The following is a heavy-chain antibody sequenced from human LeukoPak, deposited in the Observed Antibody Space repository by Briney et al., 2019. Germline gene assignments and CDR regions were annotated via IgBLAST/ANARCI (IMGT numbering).Heavy chain of an antibody. CDR2: IKQDGSEK. V-gene: IGHV3-7*01. D-gene: IGHD4-17*01. CDR1: GFTFSSYW. J-gene: IGHJ4*02. CDR3: ARDRDDYGDYVGEDPFDY. Sequence: HPGGSLRLSCAASGFTFSSYWMSWVRQAPGKGLEWVANIKQDGSEKYYVDSVKGRFTISRDNAKNSLYLQMNSLRAEDTAVYYCARDRDDYGDYVGEDPFDYWGQGTLVTVSS.